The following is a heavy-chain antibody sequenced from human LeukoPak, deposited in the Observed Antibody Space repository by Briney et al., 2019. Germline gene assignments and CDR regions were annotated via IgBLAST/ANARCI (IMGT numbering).Heavy chain of an antibody. J-gene: IGHJ4*02. D-gene: IGHD5-18*01. CDR3: GKDRGYSYGDEFDY. V-gene: IGHV3-23*01. CDR1: GFTFSNAW. Sequence: GGSLRLSCAASGFTFSNAWMSWVRQAPGNGLEWGSAISGSGGSTYFADSVKGRFTISRDSSKNTLYLQMNSLRAEDTAVYYCGKDRGYSYGDEFDYWGQGTLVTVSS. CDR2: ISGSGGST.